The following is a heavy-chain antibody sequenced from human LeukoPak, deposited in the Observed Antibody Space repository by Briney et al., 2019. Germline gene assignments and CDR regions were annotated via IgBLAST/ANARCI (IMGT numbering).Heavy chain of an antibody. CDR3: ARVPPPEGYTSFDY. Sequence: ASVKVSCKASGYTFTSYYMHWVRQAPGEGLEWMGIINPSGGSTSSAQKFQGRVTMTRDMSTSTVYMELSSLRSEDTAVYYCARVPPPEGYTSFDYWGQGTLVTVSS. CDR1: GYTFTSYY. J-gene: IGHJ4*02. CDR2: INPSGGST. D-gene: IGHD5-12*01. V-gene: IGHV1-46*01.